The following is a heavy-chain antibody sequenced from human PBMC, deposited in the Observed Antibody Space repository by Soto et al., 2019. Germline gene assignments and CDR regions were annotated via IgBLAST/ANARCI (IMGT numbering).Heavy chain of an antibody. CDR1: GFTFSSYA. CDR3: AKDQERSYYYFDY. D-gene: IGHD1-26*01. Sequence: GGSLRLSCAASGFTFSSYAMSWVRQAPGKGLEWVSAISGSGGSTYYADSVKGRFTISRDNSKNTLYLQMNSLRAEDTVVYYCAKDQERSYYYFDYWGQGTLVTVSS. CDR2: ISGSGGST. V-gene: IGHV3-23*01. J-gene: IGHJ4*02.